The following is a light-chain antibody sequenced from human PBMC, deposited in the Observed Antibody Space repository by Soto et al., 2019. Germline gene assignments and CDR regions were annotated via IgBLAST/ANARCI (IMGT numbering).Light chain of an antibody. CDR1: QTISSW. Sequence: DIQMTQSPSTLSGSVGDRVTITCRASQTISSWLAWYQQKPGKAPKLLIYKASTLKSGVPSRFRGSGSGTEFTLTIISRQTDDLATYYCQHYNSYSEAFGQGTKVELK. CDR2: KAS. CDR3: QHYNSYSEA. J-gene: IGKJ1*01. V-gene: IGKV1-5*03.